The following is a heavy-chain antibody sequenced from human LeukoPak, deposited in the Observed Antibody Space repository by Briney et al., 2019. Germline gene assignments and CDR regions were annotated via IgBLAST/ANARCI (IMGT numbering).Heavy chain of an antibody. Sequence: SETLSLTCAVYGGSFSGYYWSWIRQPPGKGLEWIGYIYYSGSTNYNPSLKSRVTISVDTSKNQFSLKLSSVTAADTAVYYCARLSSSWWGDYWGQGTLVTVSS. CDR2: IYYSGST. CDR3: ARLSSSWWGDY. J-gene: IGHJ4*02. CDR1: GGSFSGYY. D-gene: IGHD6-13*01. V-gene: IGHV4-59*08.